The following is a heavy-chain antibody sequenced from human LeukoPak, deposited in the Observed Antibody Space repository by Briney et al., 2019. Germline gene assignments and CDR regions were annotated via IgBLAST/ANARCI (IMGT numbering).Heavy chain of an antibody. CDR1: GVSISSGGYS. Sequence: SQPLSLPCAVSGVSISSGGYSWSWLRQPPGKGLEWIGYIYHSGSTYYNPSLKSRVTISVDRSKNQFSLKLSSVTAADTAVYYCARSHLGYCSGGSCYWDAFDIWGQGTMVTVSS. CDR3: ARSHLGYCSGGSCYWDAFDI. D-gene: IGHD2-15*01. J-gene: IGHJ3*02. V-gene: IGHV4-30-2*01. CDR2: IYHSGST.